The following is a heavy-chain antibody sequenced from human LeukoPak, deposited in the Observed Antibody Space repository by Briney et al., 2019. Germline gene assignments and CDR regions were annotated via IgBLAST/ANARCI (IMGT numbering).Heavy chain of an antibody. V-gene: IGHV4-59*01. CDR3: ASTDDYGVPWADYYYGMDV. CDR1: GGSISSYY. J-gene: IGHJ6*02. D-gene: IGHD4-17*01. CDR2: IYYSGST. Sequence: SETLSLTCTVSGGSISSYYWSWIRQPPGKGLEWIGYIYYSGSTNYNPSLKSRVTISVDTSKNQFSLKLSSVTAADTAVYYCASTDDYGVPWADYYYGMDVWGQGTTVTVSS.